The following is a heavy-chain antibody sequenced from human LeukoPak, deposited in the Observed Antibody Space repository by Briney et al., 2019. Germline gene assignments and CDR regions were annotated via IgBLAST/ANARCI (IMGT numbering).Heavy chain of an antibody. Sequence: GGSLRLSCVASGFSFSTYAMQWVRQPPGKGLEWVALISVDGDDKIYADSVKGRFTTSRGNSKNTLYLQMNSLRAEDTAVYYCARDSGFDYPPYGGMDVWGQGTTVTVSS. CDR3: ARDSGFDYPPYGGMDV. D-gene: IGHD5-12*01. CDR2: ISVDGDDK. CDR1: GFSFSTYA. J-gene: IGHJ6*02. V-gene: IGHV3-30-3*01.